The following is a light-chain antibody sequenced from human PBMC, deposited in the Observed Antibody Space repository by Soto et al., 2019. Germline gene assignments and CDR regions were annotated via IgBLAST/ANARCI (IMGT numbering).Light chain of an antibody. CDR3: QQYEGWPLT. CDR2: GVT. CDR1: QNIHIN. Sequence: EIVMTQFPDTLSVSPGDTATLSCRSSQNIHINLAWYQQKPGQAPTLLIYGVTARAHGVPARFSGSGSGTDFTLTTRSVQSGDFGVFYCQQYEGWPLTFGLGTKVEIQ. V-gene: IGKV3-15*01. J-gene: IGKJ2*01.